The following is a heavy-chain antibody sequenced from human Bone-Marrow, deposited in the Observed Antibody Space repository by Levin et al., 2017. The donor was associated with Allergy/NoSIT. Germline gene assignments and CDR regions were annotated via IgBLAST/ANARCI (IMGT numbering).Heavy chain of an antibody. CDR2: INSDGSST. Sequence: GGSLRLSCAASGFTFSSYWMHWVRQAPGKGLVWVSRINSDGSSTSYADSVKGRFTISRDNAKNTLYLQMNSLRAEDTAVYYCARDPSRDTRGWLAGNYYYYYGMDVWGQGTTVTVSS. V-gene: IGHV3-74*01. D-gene: IGHD6-19*01. CDR1: GFTFSSYW. J-gene: IGHJ6*02. CDR3: ARDPSRDTRGWLAGNYYYYYGMDV.